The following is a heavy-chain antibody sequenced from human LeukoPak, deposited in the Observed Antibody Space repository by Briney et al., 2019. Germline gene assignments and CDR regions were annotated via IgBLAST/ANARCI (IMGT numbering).Heavy chain of an antibody. Sequence: PGGSLRLSCAGSGFTFSSDWMHWVRQAPGKGLVWLSRINSDGSSRSYADSVKGRFTISRDNGKNTLYLQMNSLRAEDTAVYYCARNRGTYYGLNDYWGQGTLVTVSS. J-gene: IGHJ4*02. CDR2: INSDGSSR. V-gene: IGHV3-74*01. D-gene: IGHD1-26*01. CDR3: ARNRGTYYGLNDY. CDR1: GFTFSSDW.